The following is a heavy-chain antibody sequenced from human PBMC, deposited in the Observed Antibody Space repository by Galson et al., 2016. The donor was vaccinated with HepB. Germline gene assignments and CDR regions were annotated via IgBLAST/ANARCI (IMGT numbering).Heavy chain of an antibody. CDR2: IDDSGEPI. CDR1: GLVYTHHA. V-gene: IGHV3-23*01. J-gene: IGHJ3*01. Sequence: SLRLSCAVSGLVYTHHAINWVRQAPGKGLESVSIIDDSGEPISYAVSVKDRFTISTDKATNPLYLQMNNLRAEDTALYYCARDRGYRALDLWGQGTTVTVSS. CDR3: ARDRGYRALDL. D-gene: IGHD3-10*01.